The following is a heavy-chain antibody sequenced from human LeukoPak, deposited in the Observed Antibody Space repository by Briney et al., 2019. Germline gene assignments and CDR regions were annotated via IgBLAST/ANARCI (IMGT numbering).Heavy chain of an antibody. V-gene: IGHV3-7*01. J-gene: IGHJ1*01. CDR1: GFTFGSYG. CDR3: ASHQGYRHDH. CDR2: IKQEGSEK. Sequence: QPGGSLRLACAVSGFTFGSYGMSWVRQAPGKGLEWVANIKQEGSEKYYLDSVKRRFTISSDNATNSLYLQMNSLSVHDTAVYYCASHQGYRHDHWGQGTLVTVSS. D-gene: IGHD2-15*01.